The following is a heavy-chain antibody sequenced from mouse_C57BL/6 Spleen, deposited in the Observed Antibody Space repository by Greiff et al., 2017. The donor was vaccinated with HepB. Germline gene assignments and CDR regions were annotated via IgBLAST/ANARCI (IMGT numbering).Heavy chain of an antibody. Sequence: VQLQQPGTELVKPGASVKLSCKASGYTFTSYWMHWVKQRPGQGLEWIGNINPSNGGTNYNEKVKSKATLTVDKSSSTAYMQLSSLTSEDSAVYYCARGGGYYYGSSYNAYWGQGTLVTVSA. J-gene: IGHJ3*01. V-gene: IGHV1-53*01. CDR2: INPSNGGT. D-gene: IGHD1-1*01. CDR1: GYTFTSYW. CDR3: ARGGGYYYGSSYNAY.